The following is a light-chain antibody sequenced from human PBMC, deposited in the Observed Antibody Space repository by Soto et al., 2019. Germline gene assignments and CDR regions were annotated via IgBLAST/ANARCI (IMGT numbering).Light chain of an antibody. V-gene: IGKV1-5*03. CDR2: KAS. CDR3: QQYKTYWS. CDR1: QSISSW. Sequence: DIQMTQSPSTLSASVGDRITITCRASQSISSWLAWYQQKPGKAPKVLIYKASSLEGGVPSRFSGSGSGTEFTLTISSLQPDDFANYYCQQYKTYWSFGQGTKVEIK. J-gene: IGKJ1*01.